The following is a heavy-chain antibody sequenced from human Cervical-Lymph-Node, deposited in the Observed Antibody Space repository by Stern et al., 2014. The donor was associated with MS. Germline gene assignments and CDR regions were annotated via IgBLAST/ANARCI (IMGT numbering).Heavy chain of an antibody. V-gene: IGHV1-69*12. Sequence: QVQLVQSGAEVKQPGSSVKVSCKVSGGTFTSYAINWVRQAPGQGLEWMGGILPIFGPTTYTQKFQVRVTITADELTSTAYMELTTLRSEDTAVYYCARDQRGWSIPASPFDYWGQGTLVTVSS. D-gene: IGHD2-21*01. CDR3: ARDQRGWSIPASPFDY. CDR2: ILPIFGPT. CDR1: GGTFTSYA. J-gene: IGHJ4*02.